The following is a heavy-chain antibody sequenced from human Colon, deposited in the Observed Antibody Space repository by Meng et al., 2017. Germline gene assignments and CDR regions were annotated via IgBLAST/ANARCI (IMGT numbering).Heavy chain of an antibody. D-gene: IGHD4-23*01. V-gene: IGHV3-74*01. CDR1: GFTFSSSW. CDR2: IKSDGSSK. J-gene: IGHJ6*02. CDR3: ARPLGGGVYGMDV. Sequence: EVQLVESGGGLVQPGGSLRLSCAASGFTFSSSWMDWVRQAPGKGLVWVSRIKSDGSSKSYADSVKGRFTISRDNAKNTLYLQMNSLRAEDTAVYYCARPLGGGVYGMDVWGQGTTVTVSS.